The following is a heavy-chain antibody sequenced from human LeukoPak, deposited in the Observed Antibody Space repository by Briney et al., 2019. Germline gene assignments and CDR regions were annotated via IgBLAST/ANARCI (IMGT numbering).Heavy chain of an antibody. Sequence: GGSLRLSCAVSGFTFSSYAMHSVRQTPGTGLEWVAVISYDGSNKYYADSVKGRFTISRDNSKNTLYLQMNSLRAEDTAVYYCARDPRGEDYFDYWGQGTLVTVSS. CDR1: GFTFSSYA. CDR3: ARDPRGEDYFDY. CDR2: ISYDGSNK. J-gene: IGHJ4*02. V-gene: IGHV3-30*04.